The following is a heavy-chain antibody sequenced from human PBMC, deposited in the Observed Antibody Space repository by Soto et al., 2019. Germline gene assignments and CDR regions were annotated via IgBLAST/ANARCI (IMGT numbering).Heavy chain of an antibody. J-gene: IGHJ6*02. CDR2: ISSSSSYI. Sequence: PGGSLRLSCAASGFTFSSYSMTWVRQAPGKGLEWVSSISSSSSYIYYADSVKGRFTISRDNAKNSLYLQMDSLRAEDTAVYYCARVGRKKQWFGESALGMDVWGRGTTVTVSS. CDR1: GFTFSSYS. V-gene: IGHV3-21*01. D-gene: IGHD3-10*01. CDR3: ARVGRKKQWFGESALGMDV.